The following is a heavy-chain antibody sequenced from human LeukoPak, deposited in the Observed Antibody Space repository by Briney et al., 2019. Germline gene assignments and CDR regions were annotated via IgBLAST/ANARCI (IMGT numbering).Heavy chain of an antibody. CDR2: INPNSGGT. Sequence: ASVKVSCKASGYTFTGYYMHWVRQAPGQGLEWMGWINPNSGGTNYAQKFQGRVTMTRDTSISTAYMELSRLRSGDTAVYYCAKDLRPVTKAIHGTGDYWGQGTQVTVSS. J-gene: IGHJ4*02. V-gene: IGHV1-2*02. CDR1: GYTFTGYY. CDR3: AKDLRPVTKAIHGTGDY. D-gene: IGHD3-10*01.